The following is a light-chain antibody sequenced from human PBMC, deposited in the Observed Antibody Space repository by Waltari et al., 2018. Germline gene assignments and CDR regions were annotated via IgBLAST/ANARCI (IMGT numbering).Light chain of an antibody. CDR3: QQSYITRWT. V-gene: IGKV1-39*01. CDR2: LAS. Sequence: DIQMTQSPSSLSASVGERVTISCRTSQNIDIFLNWYQHKVGRAPQLLISLASHLQSGVSSRFSGSGSGIDFTLTITNLQPEDSAVYYCQQSYITRWTFGQGSEV. J-gene: IGKJ1*01. CDR1: QNIDIF.